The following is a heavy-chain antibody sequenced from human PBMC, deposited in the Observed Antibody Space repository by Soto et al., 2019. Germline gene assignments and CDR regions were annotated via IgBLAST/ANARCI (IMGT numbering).Heavy chain of an antibody. CDR1: GGSISSYY. Sequence: SETLSLTCTVSGGSISSYYWSWIRQPPGKGLEWIGYIYYSGSTNYNPSLKSQITISVDTSKNQFSLKLSSVTAADTALYYCARHGSCSRGAFYYCMGVWGKGTTVTVSS. CDR2: IYYSGST. D-gene: IGHD2-2*01. J-gene: IGHJ6*03. V-gene: IGHV4-59*08. CDR3: ARHGSCSRGAFYYCMGV.